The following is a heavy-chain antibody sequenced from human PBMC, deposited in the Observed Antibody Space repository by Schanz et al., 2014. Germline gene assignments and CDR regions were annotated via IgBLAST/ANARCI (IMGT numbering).Heavy chain of an antibody. Sequence: QVQLVQSGAEVKKPGSSVTVSCTASGGTFSSYAFSWVRQAPGQGLEWMGKIIPILDITNYAQKFQGRVTITADKSTSTAYMELSNLRSEDTAVYYCARAGQDYSDSSGYATYYFGNWGQGTLVTVSS. CDR2: IIPILDIT. J-gene: IGHJ4*02. CDR3: ARAGQDYSDSSGYATYYFGN. D-gene: IGHD3-22*01. CDR1: GGTFSSYA. V-gene: IGHV1-69*04.